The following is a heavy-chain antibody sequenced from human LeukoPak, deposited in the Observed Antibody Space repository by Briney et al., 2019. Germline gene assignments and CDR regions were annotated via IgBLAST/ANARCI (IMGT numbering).Heavy chain of an antibody. V-gene: IGHV4-30-2*01. CDR2: IYHSGST. J-gene: IGHJ6*02. Sequence: SETLSLTCALSGGSISSGGYSWSWIRQPPGKGLEWIGYIYHSGSTYYNPSLKSRVTISVDRSKIQFSLKLSSVTAADTVVYYCAGALGIAAPRGLYYYYGMDVWGQGTTVTVSS. CDR3: AGALGIAAPRGLYYYYGMDV. CDR1: GGSISSGGYS. D-gene: IGHD6-13*01.